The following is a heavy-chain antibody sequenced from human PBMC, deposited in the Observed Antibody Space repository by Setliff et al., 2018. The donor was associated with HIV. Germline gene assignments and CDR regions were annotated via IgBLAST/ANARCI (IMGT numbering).Heavy chain of an antibody. D-gene: IGHD3-3*01. Sequence: SETLSLTCAVSGFSISSGFFWGWVRQPPGKGLEWIGSIYQSGTTNYNPSLKSRVTISLDTSNNQFSLKLSSVTAADTAVYYCASALYYNFRSAYYVTPYYFDYWGQGTLVTVSS. J-gene: IGHJ4*02. CDR3: ASALYYNFRSAYYVTPYYFDY. CDR2: IYQSGTT. V-gene: IGHV4-38-2*01. CDR1: GFSISSGFF.